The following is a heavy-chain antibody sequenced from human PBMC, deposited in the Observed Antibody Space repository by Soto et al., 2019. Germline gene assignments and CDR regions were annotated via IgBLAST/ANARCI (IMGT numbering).Heavy chain of an antibody. Sequence: PSETLSLTCAVSGGSISSGGYSWSWIRQPPGKGLEWIGYIYHSGSTYYNPSLKSRVTISVDRSKNQFSLKLSSVTAADTAVYYCATQEGKGPFDYWGQGTLVTVSS. D-gene: IGHD2-15*01. CDR1: GGSISSGGYS. CDR3: ATQEGKGPFDY. CDR2: IYHSGST. J-gene: IGHJ4*02. V-gene: IGHV4-30-2*01.